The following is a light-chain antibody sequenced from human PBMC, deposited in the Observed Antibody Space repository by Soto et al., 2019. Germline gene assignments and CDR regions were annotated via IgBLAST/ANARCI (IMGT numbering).Light chain of an antibody. CDR1: QDITSY. V-gene: IGKV1-12*01. CDR2: GAS. CDR3: QQANSFPLT. J-gene: IGKJ4*01. Sequence: DIQMTQSPSTLSASVGDSVTITCRASQDITSYLAWYQQKPGKAPNLLIYGASGLQSGVPSRFSGSGSGTDFTLTISDLQSEDFATYYCQQANSFPLTFGGGTKVDI.